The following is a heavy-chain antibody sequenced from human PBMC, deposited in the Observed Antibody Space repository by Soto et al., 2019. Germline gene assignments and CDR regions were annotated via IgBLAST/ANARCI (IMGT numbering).Heavy chain of an antibody. CDR3: AKDRGLIRGMDV. CDR1: GFTFSTYG. J-gene: IGHJ6*02. CDR2: ISYDGSNK. D-gene: IGHD3-10*01. Sequence: GGSLRLSCAASGFTFSTYGMHWVRQAPGKGLEWVTLISYDGSNKYYADSVKGRFTISRDISKSTLYLQMNSLRAEDTAVYYCAKDRGLIRGMDVWGQGTTVTVSS. V-gene: IGHV3-30*18.